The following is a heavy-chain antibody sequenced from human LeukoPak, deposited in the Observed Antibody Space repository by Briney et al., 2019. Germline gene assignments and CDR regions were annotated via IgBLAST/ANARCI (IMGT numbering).Heavy chain of an antibody. V-gene: IGHV3-9*01. CDR1: GFSFDDYD. CDR2: ISWNSGTI. CDR3: AKEGAVAGTFDI. D-gene: IGHD6-19*01. J-gene: IGHJ3*02. Sequence: GGSLRLSCAASGFSFDDYDIHWVRQAPGKGLEWVSGISWNSGTIGYADSVKGRFTISRDHAKNSLYLQMNSLRAEDTALYYCAKEGAVAGTFDIWGQGTMVTVSS.